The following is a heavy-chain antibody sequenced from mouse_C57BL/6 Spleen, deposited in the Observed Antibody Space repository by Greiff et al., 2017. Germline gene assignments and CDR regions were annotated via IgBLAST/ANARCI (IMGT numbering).Heavy chain of an antibody. CDR3: ARFGYYGHYAMDY. Sequence: QVQLQQPGAELVKPGASVKLSCKASGYTFTSYWMHWVKQRPGQGLEWIGMIHPNSGSTNYNEKFKSKATLTVDKSSSTAYMQLSSLTSEDSAVYYLARFGYYGHYAMDYWGQGTSVTVSS. CDR2: IHPNSGST. J-gene: IGHJ4*01. D-gene: IGHD1-1*01. CDR1: GYTFTSYW. V-gene: IGHV1-64*01.